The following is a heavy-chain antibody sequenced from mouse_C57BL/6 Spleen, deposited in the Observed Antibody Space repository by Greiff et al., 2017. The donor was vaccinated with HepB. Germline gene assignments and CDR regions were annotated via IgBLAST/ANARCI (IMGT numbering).Heavy chain of an antibody. CDR1: GYSFTGYY. D-gene: IGHD2-14*01. CDR3: ARNPHRVYAMDY. J-gene: IGHJ4*01. CDR2: INPSTGDT. V-gene: IGHV1-42*01. Sequence: VQLQQSGPELVKPGASVKISCKASGYSFTGYYMNWVKQSPEKSLEWIGEINPSTGDTTYNQKFKAKATLTVDKSSSTAYMQLKSLTSEDSAVYYCARNPHRVYAMDYWGQGTSVTVSS.